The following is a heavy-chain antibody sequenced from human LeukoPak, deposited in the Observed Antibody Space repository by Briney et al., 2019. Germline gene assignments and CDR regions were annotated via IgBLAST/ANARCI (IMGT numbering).Heavy chain of an antibody. CDR3: RSSKGPGYYFDY. D-gene: IGHD6-6*01. V-gene: IGHV1-69*06. J-gene: IGHJ4*02. CDR1: GYTFTSYY. Sequence: ASVKVSCKASGYTFTSYYMHRVRQAPGQGLEWIGGIIPIFGTANYAQKFQGRVTITADKSTSTAYMELSSLRSEDTAVYYCRSSKGPGYYFDYWGQGTLVTVSS. CDR2: IIPIFGTA.